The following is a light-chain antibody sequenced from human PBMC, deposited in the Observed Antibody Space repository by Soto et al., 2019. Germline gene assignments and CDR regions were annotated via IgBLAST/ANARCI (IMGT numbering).Light chain of an antibody. V-gene: IGLV2-23*01. J-gene: IGLJ2*01. CDR2: EDS. CDR3: CSYAGGPIL. CDR1: SGDIGSYNL. Sequence: QSVLTQPAAVSGSRGQSITISCTGTSGDIGSYNLVSWYQQYSGKAPRLMIYEDSKRPSGISDRFSGSKSGNTASLTISGLQAEDEANYYCCSYAGGPILFGGGTKLTVL.